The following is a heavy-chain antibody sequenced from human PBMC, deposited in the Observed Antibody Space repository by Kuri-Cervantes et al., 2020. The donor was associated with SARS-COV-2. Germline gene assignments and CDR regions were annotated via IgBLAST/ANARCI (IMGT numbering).Heavy chain of an antibody. CDR3: AKDPGYSSIDY. CDR1: GFTFSSYS. CDR2: ISSSSSYI. Sequence: GESLKISCAASGFTFSSYSMNWVRQAPGKGLEWVSSISSSSSYIYYEDSVKDRFTISRDNAKNSLYLQMNSLSAEDKAVYYCAKDPGYSSIDYWGQGTLVTVSS. V-gene: IGHV3-21*01. D-gene: IGHD4-11*01. J-gene: IGHJ4*02.